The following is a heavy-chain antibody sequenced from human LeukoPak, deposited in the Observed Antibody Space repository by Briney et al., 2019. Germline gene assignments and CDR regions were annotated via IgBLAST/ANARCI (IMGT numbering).Heavy chain of an antibody. V-gene: IGHV4-39*07. J-gene: IGHJ3*02. D-gene: IGHD6-13*01. CDR3: ARIPGIVAAGTSPNSFDM. Sequence: PSETLSLTCTVSGGSISSSSYYWGWIRQPPGKGREWIGSIYYSGSTCYNPSLNSRLTISVDTSKNQFSLKLSSVTAADTAVYYCARIPGIVAAGTSPNSFDMWGQGTMVTVSS. CDR2: IYYSGST. CDR1: GGSISSSSYY.